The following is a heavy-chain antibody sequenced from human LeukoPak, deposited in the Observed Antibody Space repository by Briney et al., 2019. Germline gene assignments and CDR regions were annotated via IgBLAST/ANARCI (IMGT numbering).Heavy chain of an antibody. J-gene: IGHJ6*02. D-gene: IGHD3-10*01. CDR1: GYTFTGYY. CDR2: INPNSGGT. Sequence: GASVKVSCKASGYTFTGYYMHWVRQAPGQGLEWMGWINPNSGGTNYAQKFQGRVTMTRDTSISTAYMELSRLRSDDTAVYYCARDYYYGSGSNYYYDYGMDVWGQGTTVTVSS. CDR3: ARDYYYGSGSNYYYDYGMDV. V-gene: IGHV1-2*02.